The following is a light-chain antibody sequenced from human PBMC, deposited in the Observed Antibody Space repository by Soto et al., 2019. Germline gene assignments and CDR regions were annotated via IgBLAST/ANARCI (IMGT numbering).Light chain of an antibody. CDR2: DNN. CDR1: TSNIGNKY. Sequence: QSVLTQPPSVSAAPGQKVTISCSGSTSNIGNKYVSWYQQVPGTAPQLLIYDNNKRPSGIPDRFSGSKSGTSATLGITGLQTGDEADYYCGTWDTSLSAGVFGGGTKLTVL. J-gene: IGLJ2*01. V-gene: IGLV1-51*01. CDR3: GTWDTSLSAGV.